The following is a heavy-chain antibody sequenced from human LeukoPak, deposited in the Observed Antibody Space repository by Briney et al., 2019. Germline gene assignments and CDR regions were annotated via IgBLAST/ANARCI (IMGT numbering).Heavy chain of an antibody. Sequence: GGSLRLSCAASGFTFSNYWMTWVRQAPGKGLEWVSYISSSSSTIYYADSVKGRFTISRDNAKNSLYLQMNSLRAEDTAVYYCARVISSTSRVVDFWGQGTLVTVSS. D-gene: IGHD2-2*01. CDR3: ARVISSTSRVVDF. J-gene: IGHJ4*02. CDR2: ISSSSSTI. V-gene: IGHV3-48*01. CDR1: GFTFSNYW.